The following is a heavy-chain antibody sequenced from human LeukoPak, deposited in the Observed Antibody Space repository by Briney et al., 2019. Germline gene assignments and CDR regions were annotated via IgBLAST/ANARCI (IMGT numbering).Heavy chain of an antibody. CDR3: AKVGAYYDFWSGYYNFDY. CDR1: GFTFSSYA. D-gene: IGHD3-3*01. Sequence: GGSLRLSCAASGFTFSSYAMSWVRQAPGKGLEWVAAISGSGGSTYYADSVKGRFTISRDNSKTTLYLQMNSLRAEDTAVYYCAKVGAYYDFWSGYYNFDYWGQGTLVTVSS. CDR2: ISGSGGST. V-gene: IGHV3-23*01. J-gene: IGHJ4*02.